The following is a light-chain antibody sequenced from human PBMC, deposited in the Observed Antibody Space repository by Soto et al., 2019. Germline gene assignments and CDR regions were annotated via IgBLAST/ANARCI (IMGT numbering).Light chain of an antibody. CDR1: QSVSNN. V-gene: IGKV3-15*01. Sequence: EIVMTQSPATLSVSPGERATLSCRASQSVSNNLAWYQQKPGQAPSLLIYNASTGATGIPARFSGSGSGTDFTLTISSVQSEDFAVYYCQQYNESPLTFGGGTKVEIK. CDR2: NAS. J-gene: IGKJ4*01. CDR3: QQYNESPLT.